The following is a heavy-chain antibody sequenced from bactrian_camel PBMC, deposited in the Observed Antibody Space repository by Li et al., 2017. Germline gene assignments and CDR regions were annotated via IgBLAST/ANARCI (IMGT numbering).Heavy chain of an antibody. CDR1: GMTVGTRYC. Sequence: QLVESGGGSVQPGGSLRLSCAASGMTVGTRYCFGWFRVPPGREREGVACISTGGGDTMYADAVKGRFTISHDKASNTVYLQMDNLQPEDTAMYQCMAERFSGLNVFMEYGGSWRGPGTQVTVS. V-gene: IGHV3S65*01. CDR2: ISTGGGDT. CDR3: MAERFSGLNVFMEYGGSW. J-gene: IGHJ4*01. D-gene: IGHD6*01.